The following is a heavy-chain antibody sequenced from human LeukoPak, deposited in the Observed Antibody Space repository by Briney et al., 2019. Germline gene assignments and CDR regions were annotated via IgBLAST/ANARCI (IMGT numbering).Heavy chain of an antibody. Sequence: SGPTLVNPTQTLTLTCTFSGFSLSTSGMCVSRIRQPPGKALEWLARIDWDDDKYYSTSLKTRLTISKDTSKNQVVLTMTNMDPVDTATYYCARMRAAAGTVVYCYYMDVWGKGTTVTVSS. V-gene: IGHV2-70*11. D-gene: IGHD6-13*01. J-gene: IGHJ6*03. CDR2: IDWDDDK. CDR3: ARMRAAAGTVVYCYYMDV. CDR1: GFSLSTSGMC.